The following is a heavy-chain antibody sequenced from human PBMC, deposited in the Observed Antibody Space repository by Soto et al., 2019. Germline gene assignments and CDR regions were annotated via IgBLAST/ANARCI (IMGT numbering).Heavy chain of an antibody. CDR1: GGSISSGGYY. V-gene: IGHV4-31*03. CDR2: IYYSGST. D-gene: IGHD3-22*01. CDR3: ARVLGYYDSSGDYWVDAFDI. J-gene: IGHJ3*02. Sequence: PSETLSLTCTVSGGSISSGGYYWSWIRQHPGKGLEWIGYIYYSGSTYYNPSLKSRVTISVDTSKNQFSLKLSSVTAADTAVYYCARVLGYYDSSGDYWVDAFDIWGQGTMVTVSS.